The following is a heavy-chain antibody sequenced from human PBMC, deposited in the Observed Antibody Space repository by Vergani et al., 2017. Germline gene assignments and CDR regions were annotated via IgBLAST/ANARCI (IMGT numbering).Heavy chain of an antibody. CDR1: GFISSSYW. CDR2: VNQDGSEK. D-gene: IGHD3-10*01. CDR3: VGVPLIRRGSRNYGINNYHGMDV. V-gene: IGHV3-7*01. J-gene: IGHJ6*02. Sequence: EGQLVESGGDWVQRGGSLRLSCAASGFISSSYWMSWVRQAPGKGLEWVANVNQDGSEKYYGDSVRGRFNISRDNAKNSIYLQMNSLRAEDTAVYFCVGVPLIRRGSRNYGINNYHGMDVWGQGTTVIVSS.